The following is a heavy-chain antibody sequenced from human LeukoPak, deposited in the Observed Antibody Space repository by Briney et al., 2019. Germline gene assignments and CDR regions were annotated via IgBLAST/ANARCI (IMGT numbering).Heavy chain of an antibody. CDR3: ARDIVVPAAIPDY. D-gene: IGHD2-2*02. CDR2: IRYDGSNK. Sequence: GGSLRLSCAASGSTFRSYGMHWVRQAPGKGLEWVAFIRYDGSNKYYADSVKGRFTISRDKSKNTLYLQMSSLRAEDTAVYYCARDIVVPAAIPDYWGQGTLVTVSS. V-gene: IGHV3-30*02. CDR1: GSTFRSYG. J-gene: IGHJ4*02.